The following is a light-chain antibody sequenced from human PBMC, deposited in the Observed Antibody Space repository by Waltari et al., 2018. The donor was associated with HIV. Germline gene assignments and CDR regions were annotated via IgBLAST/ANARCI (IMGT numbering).Light chain of an antibody. J-gene: IGKJ5*01. CDR3: QQYTSYPNT. Sequence: DIQMTQSPSSLAASVGDRVTITCRASQDVGGWLAWFQQTPEKAPRSLIYATSTVQSGVPSRFSGSGSGTDFTLTISSLQPEDFGTYYCQQYTSYPNTFGQGTRLEIK. V-gene: IGKV1D-16*01. CDR1: QDVGGW. CDR2: ATS.